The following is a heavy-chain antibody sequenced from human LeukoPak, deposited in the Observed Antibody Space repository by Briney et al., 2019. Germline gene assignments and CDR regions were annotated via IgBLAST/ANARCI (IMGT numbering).Heavy chain of an antibody. CDR2: IYHSGST. D-gene: IGHD6-13*01. V-gene: IGHV4-38-2*02. J-gene: IGHJ5*02. CDR3: ARKYSSSWHPTFGWFDP. CDR1: GYSISSGYY. Sequence: PSETLSLTCTVSGYSISSGYYWGWIRQPPGKGLEWIGSIYHSGSTYYNPSLKSRVTISVDTSKNQFSLKLSSVTAADTAVYYCARKYSSSWHPTFGWFDPWGQGTLVTVSS.